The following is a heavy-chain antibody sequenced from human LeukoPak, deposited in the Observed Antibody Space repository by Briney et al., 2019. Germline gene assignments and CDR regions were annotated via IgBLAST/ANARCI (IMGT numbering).Heavy chain of an antibody. CDR1: GFTFSSYW. J-gene: IGHJ4*02. Sequence: GGSLRLSCAASGFTFSSYWMSWVRQAPGKGLEWVANIKQDGSEKYYVDSVKGRFTISRDNGKNSLYLQMNSLRAEDTAVYYCARRGYCSSTSCYSFDYWGQGTLVTVSS. CDR3: ARRGYCSSTSCYSFDY. D-gene: IGHD2-2*01. CDR2: IKQDGSEK. V-gene: IGHV3-7*01.